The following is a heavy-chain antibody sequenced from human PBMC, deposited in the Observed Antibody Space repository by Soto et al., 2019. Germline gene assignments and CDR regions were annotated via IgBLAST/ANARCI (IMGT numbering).Heavy chain of an antibody. CDR2: IIRIFHTP. V-gene: IGHV1-69*13. J-gene: IGHJ4*02. Sequence: SVKVSCKASGGTFSSYAFSWVRQAPGQGLEWMGGIIRIFHTPTYAQKFQGRVTITADESTSTAYMELITLRSDDTAAYYCVHRRDGYNSAFFDYWGQGTLVTVSS. CDR1: GGTFSSYA. D-gene: IGHD5-12*01. CDR3: VHRRDGYNSAFFDY.